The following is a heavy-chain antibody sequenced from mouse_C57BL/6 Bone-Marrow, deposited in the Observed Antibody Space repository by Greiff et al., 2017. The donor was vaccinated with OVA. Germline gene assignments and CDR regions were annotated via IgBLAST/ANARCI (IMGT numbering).Heavy chain of an antibody. CDR3: ARHRGYDYAWFAY. D-gene: IGHD2-4*01. CDR2: ISSGGSYT. CDR1: GFTFSSYG. Sequence: EVQLVESGGDLVKPGGSLKLSCAASGFTFSSYGMSWVRQTPDKRLEWVATISSGGSYTYYPDSVKGRFTFSRDNAKNTLYLQMSSLKSEDTAMYYCARHRGYDYAWFAYWGQGTLVTVSA. J-gene: IGHJ3*01. V-gene: IGHV5-6*01.